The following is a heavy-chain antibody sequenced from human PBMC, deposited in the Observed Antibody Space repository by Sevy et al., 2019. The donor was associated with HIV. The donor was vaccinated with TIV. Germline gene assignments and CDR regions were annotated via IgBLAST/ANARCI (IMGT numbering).Heavy chain of an antibody. V-gene: IGHV3-7*01. Sequence: RGFPRLSCAASGFTFSIYWMTWVRQAPGKGLERVANIKQEGSEKYYVDSVKGRFTISRDNAKNSLYLQMNSLRADDTVVYYCARDWGDDFDDRRASYYYFYGMDVWGQGTTVSVSS. CDR2: IKQEGSEK. J-gene: IGHJ6*02. D-gene: IGHD4-17*01. CDR3: ARDWGDDFDDRRASYYYFYGMDV. CDR1: GFTFSIYW.